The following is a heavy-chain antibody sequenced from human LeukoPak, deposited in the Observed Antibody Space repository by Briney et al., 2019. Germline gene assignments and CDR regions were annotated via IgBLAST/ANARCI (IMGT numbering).Heavy chain of an antibody. CDR2: INHSGST. D-gene: IGHD3-10*01. V-gene: IGHV4-34*01. CDR3: ARGLSRAYYYGSGSYANWFDP. Sequence: PSETLSLTCAVYGGSFSGYYWSWIRQPPGKGLEGIGEINHSGSTNYNPSLKSLVTISVDTSKNQFSLKLSSVTAADTAVYYCARGLSRAYYYGSGSYANWFDPWGQGTLVTVSS. CDR1: GGSFSGYY. J-gene: IGHJ5*02.